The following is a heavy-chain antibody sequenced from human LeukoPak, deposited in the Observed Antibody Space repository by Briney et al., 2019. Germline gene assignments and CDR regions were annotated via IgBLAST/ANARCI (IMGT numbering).Heavy chain of an antibody. V-gene: IGHV4-59*08. D-gene: IGHD6-19*01. J-gene: IGHJ4*02. CDR1: GGTISSYY. Sequence: PSEALSLTCTVSGGTISSYYWNWIRQPPGKGLEWIAYIHYSGSTKYNPSLKSRVTISVDTSKNQFSLKLSSVTAADTAVYYCARWYSSGWAFDYWGQGTLVTVSS. CDR2: IHYSGST. CDR3: ARWYSSGWAFDY.